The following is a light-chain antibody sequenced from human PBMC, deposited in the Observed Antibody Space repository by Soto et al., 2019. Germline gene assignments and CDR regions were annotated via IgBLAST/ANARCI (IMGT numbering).Light chain of an antibody. Sequence: EIVMTHSPATLSVSPGERATLSCRASQSISTELAWYQQKPGQPPRLLLYSPSTRATGVPARFTGSGSASDFTLTIGGLHSEGFEVYYCPEDHNWPHTFGQGTKLEI. J-gene: IGKJ2*01. CDR2: SPS. CDR3: PEDHNWPHT. CDR1: QSISTE. V-gene: IGKV3-15*01.